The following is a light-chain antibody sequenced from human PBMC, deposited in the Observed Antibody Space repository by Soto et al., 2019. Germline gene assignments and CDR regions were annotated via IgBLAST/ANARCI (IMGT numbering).Light chain of an antibody. J-gene: IGKJ5*01. CDR3: QQREHWPPIT. CDR2: DTS. CDR1: QSVSSNY. V-gene: IGKV3-11*01. Sequence: IVLTQSPVTLSLSPVEIATLSFIASQSVSSNYLAWFQQKPGQAPRLLIYDTSNRATGIPARFSGSGSGTDFTLTISSLEPEDFAVYYCQQREHWPPITFGQGTRLEIK.